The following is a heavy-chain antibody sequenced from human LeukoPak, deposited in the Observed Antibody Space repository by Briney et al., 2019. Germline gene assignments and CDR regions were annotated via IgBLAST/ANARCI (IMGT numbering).Heavy chain of an antibody. D-gene: IGHD6-13*01. CDR3: ARDGVAAAGFDY. CDR1: GGSFSGYY. J-gene: IGHJ4*02. CDR2: INHSGST. V-gene: IGHV4-34*01. Sequence: SETLSLTCAVYGGSFSGYYWSWIRQPPGKGLEWIGEINHSGSTNYNPSLKSRVTISVDTSKNQFSLKLSSVTAADTAVYYCARDGVAAAGFDYWGQGTLVTVSS.